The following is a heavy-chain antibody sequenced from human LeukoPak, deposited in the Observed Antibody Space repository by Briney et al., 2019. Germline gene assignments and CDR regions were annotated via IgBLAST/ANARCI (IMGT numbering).Heavy chain of an antibody. Sequence: ASVKVSCKASGYTFTSYGISWVRQAPGQGLEWMGWISAYNGNTNYAQKLQGRVTMTTDTSTSTAYMELRSLRSDDTAVYYCASARSEMATADHDYWGQGTLVTVSS. V-gene: IGHV1-18*01. D-gene: IGHD5-24*01. CDR1: GYTFTSYG. J-gene: IGHJ4*02. CDR2: ISAYNGNT. CDR3: ASARSEMATADHDY.